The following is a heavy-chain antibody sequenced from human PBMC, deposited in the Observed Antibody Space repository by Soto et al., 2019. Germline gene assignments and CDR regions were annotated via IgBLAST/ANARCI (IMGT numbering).Heavy chain of an antibody. CDR1: GYTFTSYC. V-gene: IGHV1-18*01. D-gene: IGHD6-6*01. CDR3: ARAPSPTQLVKSPFDY. Sequence: ASVNVSCKSSGYTFTSYCISWVRQAPGQGLEWMGWISAYNGNTNYAQKLQGRVTMTTDTSTSTAYMELRSLRSDDTAVYYCARAPSPTQLVKSPFDYWGQGTLVTVSS. J-gene: IGHJ4*02. CDR2: ISAYNGNT.